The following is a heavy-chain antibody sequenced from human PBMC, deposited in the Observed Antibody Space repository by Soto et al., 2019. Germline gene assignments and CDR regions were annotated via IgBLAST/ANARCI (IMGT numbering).Heavy chain of an antibody. D-gene: IGHD2-2*01. V-gene: IGHV1-69*01. CDR2: IIPIFGTA. J-gene: IGHJ6*02. CDR1: GGTFSSYA. CDR3: ERARYCSSTSCYYYYSYCMDV. Sequence: QVQLVQSGAEVKKPGSSVNVSCKASGGTFSSYAISWVRQAPGQGLEWMGGIIPIFGTANYAQKFQGRVTITADESTSTAYMGLSSLRSEDTAVYYGERARYCSSTSCYYYYSYCMDVWGQGTTVTVSS.